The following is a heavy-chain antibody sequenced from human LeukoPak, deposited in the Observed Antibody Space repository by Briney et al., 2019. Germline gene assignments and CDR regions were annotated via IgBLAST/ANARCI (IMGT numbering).Heavy chain of an antibody. J-gene: IGHJ3*01. D-gene: IGHD3/OR15-3a*01. V-gene: IGHV4-39*01. CDR2: TFSTWRT. CDR1: GDSIISNIYW. Sequence: SEALSLTCTVSGDSIISNIYWWDWVRLPPGKGLEWIGATFSTWRTFYSPSLKSRVTISVDTSKNQFSLDLSSATAADTAVYYCARRRHNFDFYDVWGQGTRVTVSS. CDR3: ARRRHNFDFYDV.